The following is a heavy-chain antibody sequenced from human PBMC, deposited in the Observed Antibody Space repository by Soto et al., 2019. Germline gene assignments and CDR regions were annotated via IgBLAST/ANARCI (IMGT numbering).Heavy chain of an antibody. CDR1: GFTFSRDA. CDR3: ARDSLQDTYYYYYGMDV. Sequence: GGSLRLSCAASGFTFSRDAMHWVRQAPGKGLEWVAVISYDGSNKYYADSVKGRFTISRDNSKNTLYLQMNSLRAEDTAVYYCARDSLQDTYYYYYGMDVWGQGTTVTVSS. CDR2: ISYDGSNK. J-gene: IGHJ6*02. D-gene: IGHD4-4*01. V-gene: IGHV3-30-3*01.